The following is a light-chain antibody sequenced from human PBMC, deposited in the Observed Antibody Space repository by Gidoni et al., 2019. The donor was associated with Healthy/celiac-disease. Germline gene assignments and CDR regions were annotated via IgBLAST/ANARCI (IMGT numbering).Light chain of an antibody. CDR1: STNIGSNT. CDR2: SNN. V-gene: IGLV1-44*01. Sequence: QSVLTQPPSPSETPGQRVTISCSGCSTNIGSNTVNWYQQPPGTAPKLLIYSNNQRPSGVPNQSSGSKSGTSASLAISGLQSEDEAEYYCAAWDDSLNGVVFGGGTKLTVL. CDR3: AAWDDSLNGVV. J-gene: IGLJ2*01.